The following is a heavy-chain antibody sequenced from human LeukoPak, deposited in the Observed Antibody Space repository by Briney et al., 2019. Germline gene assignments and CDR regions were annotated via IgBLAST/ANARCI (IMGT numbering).Heavy chain of an antibody. Sequence: GGSLRLSCAASGFTFSSYAMSWVRQAPGKGLEWVSAISGSGGSTYYADSVKGRFTISRDNAKNSLYLQMNSLRAEDMALYYCAKMGGYSGYEDAFDIWGQGTMVTVSS. CDR3: AKMGGYSGYEDAFDI. CDR2: ISGSGGST. CDR1: GFTFSSYA. J-gene: IGHJ3*02. V-gene: IGHV3-23*01. D-gene: IGHD5-12*01.